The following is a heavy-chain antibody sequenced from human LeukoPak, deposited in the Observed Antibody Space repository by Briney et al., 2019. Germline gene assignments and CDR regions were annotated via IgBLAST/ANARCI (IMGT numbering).Heavy chain of an antibody. CDR2: IYSGGST. J-gene: IGHJ4*02. Sequence: GGSLRLSCAASGFTVSSDYMTWVRQAPGKGLEWVSVIYSGGSTYYADSVKGRFTISRDNSKNTVYLQLNNLRVEDTAVYYCARYHTALNYWGQGTLVTVSS. CDR3: ARYHTALNY. D-gene: IGHD5-18*01. V-gene: IGHV3-53*01. CDR1: GFTVSSDY.